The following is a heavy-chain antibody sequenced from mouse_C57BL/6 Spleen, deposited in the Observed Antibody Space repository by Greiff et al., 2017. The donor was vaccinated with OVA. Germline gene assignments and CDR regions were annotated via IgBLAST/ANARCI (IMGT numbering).Heavy chain of an antibody. V-gene: IGHV1-64*01. Sequence: LQPGAALVKPGASVKLSCKASGYTFTSYWMHWVKQRPGQGLEWIGMIHPNSGSTNYNEKFKSKATLTVDISSSTAYMQLSSLTSEDSAVYYCARGTTVVATRGAMDYWGQGTSVTVSS. CDR1: GYTFTSYW. CDR2: IHPNSGST. J-gene: IGHJ4*01. CDR3: ARGTTVVATRGAMDY. D-gene: IGHD1-1*01.